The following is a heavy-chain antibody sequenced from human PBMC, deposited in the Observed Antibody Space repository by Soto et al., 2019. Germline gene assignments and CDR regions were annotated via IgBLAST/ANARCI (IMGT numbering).Heavy chain of an antibody. J-gene: IGHJ6*02. V-gene: IGHV4-59*12. Sequence: ASETLSLTCTVSGGSISSYYWSWIRQPPGKGLEWIGYIYYSGSTNYNPSLKSRVTISVDTSKNQFSLKLSSVTAADTAVYYCARAPRGVAATPDYYYGMDVWGQGTTVTVSS. CDR3: ARAPRGVAATPDYYYGMDV. CDR2: IYYSGST. CDR1: GGSISSYY. D-gene: IGHD2-15*01.